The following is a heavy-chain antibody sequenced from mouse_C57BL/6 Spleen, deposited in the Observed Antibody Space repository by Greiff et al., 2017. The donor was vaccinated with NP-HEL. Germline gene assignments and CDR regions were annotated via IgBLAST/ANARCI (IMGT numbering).Heavy chain of an antibody. CDR3: TRTPPYGNFYY. J-gene: IGHJ2*01. CDR1: GYTFTDYE. V-gene: IGHV1-15*01. Sequence: VQLQQSGAELVRPGASVTLSCKASGYTFTDYEMHWVKQTPVHGLEWIGAIDPETGGTAYNQKFKGKAILTADKSSSTAYMELRSLTSEDSAVYYCTRTPPYGNFYYWGQGTTLTVSS. D-gene: IGHD2-1*01. CDR2: IDPETGGT.